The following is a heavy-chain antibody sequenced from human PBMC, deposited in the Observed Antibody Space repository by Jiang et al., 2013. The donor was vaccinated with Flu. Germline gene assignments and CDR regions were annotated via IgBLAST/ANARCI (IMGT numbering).Heavy chain of an antibody. CDR1: GGTFSSYA. V-gene: IGHV1-69*01. CDR2: IIPIFGTA. J-gene: IGHJ4*02. D-gene: IGHD5-18*01. CDR3: ARGGAKDTARYFDY. Sequence: SVKVSCKASGGTFSSYAISWVRQAPGQGLEWMGGIIPIFGTANYAQKFQGRVTITADESTSTAYMELSSLRSEDTAVYYCARGGAKDTARYFDYWGQGTLVTVSS.